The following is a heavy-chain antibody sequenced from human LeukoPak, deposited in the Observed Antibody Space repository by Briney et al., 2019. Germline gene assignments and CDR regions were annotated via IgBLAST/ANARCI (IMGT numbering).Heavy chain of an antibody. CDR1: GGSISSSSYY. CDR2: IYYSGST. J-gene: IGHJ5*02. Sequence: TSETLSLTRTVSGGSISSSSYYWGWIRQPPGKGLEWIGSIYYSGSTYYNPSLKSRVTISVDTSKNQFSLKLSSVTAADTAVYYCARPQGAPHSGSYYNGVHRFDPWGQGTLVTVSS. D-gene: IGHD3-10*01. CDR3: ARPQGAPHSGSYYNGVHRFDP. V-gene: IGHV4-39*01.